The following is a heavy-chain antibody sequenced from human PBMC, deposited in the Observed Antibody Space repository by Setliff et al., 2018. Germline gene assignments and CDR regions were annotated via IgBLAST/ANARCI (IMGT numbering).Heavy chain of an antibody. D-gene: IGHD5-12*01. Sequence: ASVKVSCKASGYTFTSYYMHWVRQAPGQGLEWMGIINPSGGSTSYAQKFQGRVTMTRDTSTSTAHMELSSLRSEDTAVYYCASGYSGYDWLYYYGMDVWGQGTTVTVSS. CDR2: INPSGGST. V-gene: IGHV1-46*01. CDR3: ASGYSGYDWLYYYGMDV. J-gene: IGHJ6*02. CDR1: GYTFTSYY.